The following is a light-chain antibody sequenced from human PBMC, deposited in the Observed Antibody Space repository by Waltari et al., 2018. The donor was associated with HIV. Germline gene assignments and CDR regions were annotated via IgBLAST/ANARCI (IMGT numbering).Light chain of an antibody. CDR1: QSISFY. V-gene: IGKV1-39*01. Sequence: DIQMTQSPSSLSASVGDTITIACRASQSISFYLNWYQVKPGKVPKLLISRASNLESGAPSRFTGSGSGTDFTLTLNSLQPEDFATHYCQQSYSPPLNFGPGTEVEVK. CDR3: QQSYSPPLN. CDR2: RAS. J-gene: IGKJ3*01.